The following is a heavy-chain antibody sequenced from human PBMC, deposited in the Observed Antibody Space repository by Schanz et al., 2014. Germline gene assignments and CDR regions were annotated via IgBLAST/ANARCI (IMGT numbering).Heavy chain of an antibody. V-gene: IGHV3-23*01. CDR3: ARSGVDV. CDR2: ISDSGDLT. D-gene: IGHD3-10*01. CDR1: RFTFSSYA. J-gene: IGHJ6*02. Sequence: EVQLLESGGGLVQPGGSLRLSCAASRFTFSSYAMSWVRQAPGKGLEWVSAISDSGDLTYYADSVKGRFTISRDNAKYTLYLQMNSLRAEDTAVYYCARSGVDVWGQGTTVTVSS.